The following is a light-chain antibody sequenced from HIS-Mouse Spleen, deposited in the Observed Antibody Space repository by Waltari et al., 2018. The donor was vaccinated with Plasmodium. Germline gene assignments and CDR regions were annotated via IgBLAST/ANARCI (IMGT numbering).Light chain of an antibody. Sequence: DIQMTQSPSTLSASVGDRVPITYRASQSISSWLAWDQQKPRNAPKVLISKSSSLESGGPSRFSGRGAGTEFTFTISSLQPDDFAIYYCQQYNSHWTFGQGTKVEIK. CDR3: QQYNSHWT. V-gene: IGKV1-5*03. CDR2: KSS. CDR1: QSISSW. J-gene: IGKJ1*01.